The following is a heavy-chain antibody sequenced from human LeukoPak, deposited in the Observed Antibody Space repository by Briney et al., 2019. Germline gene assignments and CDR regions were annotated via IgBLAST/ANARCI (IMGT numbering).Heavy chain of an antibody. Sequence: GGSLRLSCAASGFTFSSYAMHWVRQAPGKGLEYVSAISSNGGSTYYANSVKGRFTISRDNSKNTLYLQMGSLRAEDMAVYYCARAEGVGATLVDYWGQGTLVTVSS. CDR2: ISSNGGST. V-gene: IGHV3-64*01. D-gene: IGHD1-26*01. J-gene: IGHJ4*02. CDR3: ARAEGVGATLVDY. CDR1: GFTFSSYA.